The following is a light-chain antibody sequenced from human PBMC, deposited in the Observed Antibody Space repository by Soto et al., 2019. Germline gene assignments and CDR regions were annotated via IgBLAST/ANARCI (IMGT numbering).Light chain of an antibody. CDR3: NSYASSDNFV. CDR2: EVS. CDR1: SSDVGGSDY. V-gene: IGLV2-8*01. J-gene: IGLJ1*01. Sequence: QSVLTQPPSASGSPGQSVTISCTGTSSDVGGSDYVSWYQQHPGKAPKLMIYEVSKRPSGVPDRFSGSKSGNTASLTVSGLQAEDEADYYCNSYASSDNFVFGTGTKLTVL.